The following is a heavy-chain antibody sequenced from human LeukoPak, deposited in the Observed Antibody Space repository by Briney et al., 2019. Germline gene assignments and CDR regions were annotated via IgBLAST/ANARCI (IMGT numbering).Heavy chain of an antibody. CDR1: GFTFSSYA. J-gene: IGHJ4*02. CDR3: ARDYSGWVY. Sequence: PGGSLRLSCAASGFTFSSYAMSWVRQAPGKGLEWVSVIFSGGSTYYADSVKGRFTISRDNSKNTLYLQMNSLRAEDTAVYYCARDYSGWVYWGQGTLVTVSS. CDR2: IFSGGST. D-gene: IGHD6-25*01. V-gene: IGHV3-53*01.